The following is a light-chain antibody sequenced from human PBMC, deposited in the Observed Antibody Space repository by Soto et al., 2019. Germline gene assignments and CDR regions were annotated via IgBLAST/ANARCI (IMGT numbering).Light chain of an antibody. CDR2: KVS. CDR3: MQPTRSPRT. Sequence: DIVVTQTPLSSPVALGQAASISCRSSQSLVHKDGNTYLSWFHQRPGQPPRLLIYKVSVRFSGGPDRFSGSGAGTDFPLIISKVETEDVGVYYCMQPTRSPRTFGQGPKVEI. J-gene: IGKJ1*01. CDR1: QSLVHKDGNTY. V-gene: IGKV2-24*01.